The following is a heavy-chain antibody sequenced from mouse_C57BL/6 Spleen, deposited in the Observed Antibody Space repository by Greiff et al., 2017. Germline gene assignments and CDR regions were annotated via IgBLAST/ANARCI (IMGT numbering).Heavy chain of an antibody. CDR1: GYTFTSYW. V-gene: IGHV1-53*01. D-gene: IGHD2-4*01. CDR2: INPSNGGT. J-gene: IGHJ4*01. CDR3: ARRGYDYGYAMDY. Sequence: VQLQQSGTELVKPGASVKLSCKASGYTFTSYWMHWVKQRPGQGLEWIGNINPSNGGTNYNEKFKSKATLTVDKSSSTAYMQLSSLTSEDSAVYYCARRGYDYGYAMDYWGQGTSVTVSS.